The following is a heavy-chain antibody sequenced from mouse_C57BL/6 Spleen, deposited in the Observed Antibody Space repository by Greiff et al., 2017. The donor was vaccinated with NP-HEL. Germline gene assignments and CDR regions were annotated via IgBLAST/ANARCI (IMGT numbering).Heavy chain of an antibody. D-gene: IGHD1-1*01. CDR1: GYTFTSYW. Sequence: VQLQQPGAELVKPGASVKLSCKASGYTFTSYWMHWVKQRPGQGLEWIGMIHPNSGSTNYNEKFKSKATLTVDKSSSTAYMQLSSLTSEDSAVYYCASTVVAPSYAMDYWGQGTSVTVSS. CDR2: IHPNSGST. V-gene: IGHV1-64*01. CDR3: ASTVVAPSYAMDY. J-gene: IGHJ4*01.